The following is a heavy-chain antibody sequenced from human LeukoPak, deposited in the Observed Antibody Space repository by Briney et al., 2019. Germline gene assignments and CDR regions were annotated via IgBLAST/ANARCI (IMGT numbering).Heavy chain of an antibody. D-gene: IGHD3/OR15-3a*01. CDR3: ARTDVDSNWFDP. J-gene: IGHJ5*02. V-gene: IGHV4-30-4*08. CDR2: IYYSGST. CDR1: GFTVSSNY. Sequence: LRLSCAASGFTVSSNYMSWVRQPPGKGLEWIGYIYYSGSTYYNPSLKSRVTISVDTSKNQFSLKLSSVTAADTAVYYCARTDVDSNWFDPWGQGTLVTVSS.